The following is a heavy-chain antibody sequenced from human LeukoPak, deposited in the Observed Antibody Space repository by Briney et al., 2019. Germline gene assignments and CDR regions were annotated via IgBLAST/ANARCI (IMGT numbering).Heavy chain of an antibody. J-gene: IGHJ4*02. D-gene: IGHD2-15*01. Sequence: GGSLRLSCAASGFTFRNYNMHWVRQAPGKGLEWVAVIWYDGSNKYYADSVKGRFTISRDNSKNTLYLQMNSLRAEDTAVYYCAKEDTFCSGGSCYYHALDYWGQGTLVTVSS. CDR3: AKEDTFCSGGSCYYHALDY. CDR2: IWYDGSNK. V-gene: IGHV3-33*06. CDR1: GFTFRNYN.